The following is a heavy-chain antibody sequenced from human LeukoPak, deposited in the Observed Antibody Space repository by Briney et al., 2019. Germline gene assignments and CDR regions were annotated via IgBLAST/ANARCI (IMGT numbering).Heavy chain of an antibody. CDR2: IYPGDSDT. CDR3: ARLPVGAAYDY. CDR1: GSTFSDYW. J-gene: IGHJ4*02. D-gene: IGHD1-26*01. Sequence: GASLQISCKASGSTFSDYWIGWGRPLPGKRLGWLGIIYPGDSDTRYSPSFQGQVTISADKSISTACLQWSSLKASDTAMYYCARLPVGAAYDYWGQGTLVTVSS. V-gene: IGHV5-51*01.